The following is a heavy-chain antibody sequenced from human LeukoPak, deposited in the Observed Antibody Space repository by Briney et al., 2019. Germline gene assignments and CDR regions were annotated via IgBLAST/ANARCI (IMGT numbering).Heavy chain of an antibody. J-gene: IGHJ4*02. D-gene: IGHD2-21*02. CDR3: ARGGYCGGDCYVDY. V-gene: IGHV4-4*07. CDR2: IYSSGST. CDR1: GGSISSYY. Sequence: SETLSLTCTVSGGSISSYYWNWIRQPAGKGLEWIGRIYSSGSTNYNPSLKSRVTMSVDTSKNQFSLKLGSVTAADTAVYYCARGGYCGGDCYVDYWGQGTLVTVSS.